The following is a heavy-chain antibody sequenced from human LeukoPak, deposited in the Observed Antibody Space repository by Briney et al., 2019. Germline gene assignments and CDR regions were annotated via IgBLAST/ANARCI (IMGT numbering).Heavy chain of an antibody. CDR3: ARGGGPHMMGMIPDY. V-gene: IGHV4-34*01. J-gene: IGHJ4*02. CDR1: GGSFSGYY. D-gene: IGHD3-3*01. CDR2: INHSGST. Sequence: PSETLPFTCAVYGGSFSGYYWSWIRQPPGKGLEWIGEINHSGSTNYNPSLKSRVTISVDTSKNQFSLKLSSVTAADTAVYYCARGGGPHMMGMIPDYWGQGTLVTVSS.